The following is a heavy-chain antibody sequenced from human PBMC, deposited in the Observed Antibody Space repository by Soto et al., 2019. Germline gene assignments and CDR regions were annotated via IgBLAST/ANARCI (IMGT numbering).Heavy chain of an antibody. CDR2: INPSGGST. Sequence: ASVKVSCKASGYTFTSHYMQWVRQDPGQGLEWMGIINPSGGSTSYTQKFQGRVTMTRDTSTSTVYMELSSLRSDDTAVYYCARRITAAGTNWFVPWGQGTLVTVSS. CDR3: ARRITAAGTNWFVP. J-gene: IGHJ5*02. CDR1: GYTFTSHY. V-gene: IGHV1-46*01. D-gene: IGHD6-13*01.